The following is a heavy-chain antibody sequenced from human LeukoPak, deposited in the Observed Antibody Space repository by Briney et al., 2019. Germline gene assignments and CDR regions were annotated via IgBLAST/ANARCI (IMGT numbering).Heavy chain of an antibody. CDR3: AKEPGYSYGKDGMDV. D-gene: IGHD5-18*01. J-gene: IGHJ6*02. CDR1: GFTFSTYA. V-gene: IGHV3-23*01. CDR2: ISVSAGST. Sequence: GGSLKLSCAASGFTFSTYAMSWVRQAPGKGLEWVSAISVSAGSTYYADSVKGRFTISRDNSKNTLYLQMNSLRAEDTAVYYCAKEPGYSYGKDGMDVWGQGTTVTVSS.